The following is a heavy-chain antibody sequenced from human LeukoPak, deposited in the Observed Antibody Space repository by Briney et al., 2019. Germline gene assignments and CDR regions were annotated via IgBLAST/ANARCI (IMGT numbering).Heavy chain of an antibody. CDR1: GYTFTGYY. D-gene: IGHD6-19*01. Sequence: ASVKVSCKASGYTFTGYYMHWVRQAPGQGLEWMGWINLNSGGTNYAQKFQGRVTMTRDTSISTAYMELSRLRSDDTAVYYCARETAVAGPEGSDYWGQGTLVTVSS. CDR3: ARETAVAGPEGSDY. CDR2: INLNSGGT. V-gene: IGHV1-2*02. J-gene: IGHJ4*02.